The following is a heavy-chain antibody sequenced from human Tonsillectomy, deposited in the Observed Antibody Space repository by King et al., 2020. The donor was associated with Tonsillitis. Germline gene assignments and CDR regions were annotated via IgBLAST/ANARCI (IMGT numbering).Heavy chain of an antibody. D-gene: IGHD1-26*01. Sequence: VQLVESGGGVVQPGRSLRLSCVASGFTFSDYGMHWVRQAPGKGLEWVAVISYDGSSKYYADSVKGRCTISRDNFKNTLYVQMNSLRAEDTAVYYCAKDHRGSYYGIYHYYGMDVWGQGTTVTVSS. J-gene: IGHJ6*02. CDR2: ISYDGSSK. CDR1: GFTFSDYG. V-gene: IGHV3-30*18. CDR3: AKDHRGSYYGIYHYYGMDV.